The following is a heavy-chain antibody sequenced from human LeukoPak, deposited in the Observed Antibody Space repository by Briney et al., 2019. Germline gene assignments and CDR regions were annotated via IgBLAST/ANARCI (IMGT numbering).Heavy chain of an antibody. CDR2: INPNSGGT. V-gene: IGHV1-2*02. J-gene: IGHJ3*02. CDR1: GYTFTGYY. Sequence: ASVKVSCKASGYTFTGYYMHWVRQAPGQGLEWMGWINPNSGGTNYAQKLQGRVTMTTDTSTSTAYMELRSLRSDDTAVYYCARDRQWEPNAFDIWGQGTMVTVSS. CDR3: ARDRQWEPNAFDI. D-gene: IGHD1-26*01.